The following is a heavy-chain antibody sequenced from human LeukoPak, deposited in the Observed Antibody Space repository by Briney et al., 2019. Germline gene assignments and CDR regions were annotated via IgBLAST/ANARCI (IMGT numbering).Heavy chain of an antibody. CDR3: AKDGRPGGQTVVTPFGDY. V-gene: IGHV3-43*02. D-gene: IGHD4-23*01. Sequence: GGSLRLSCAVSGFTVSSHYMSWVRQAPGKGLEWVSLISGDGGSTYYADSVKGRFTVSRDNSKNSLFLQMNSLRTEDTALYYCAKDGRPGGQTVVTPFGDYWGQGTLVTVSS. CDR1: GFTVSSHY. J-gene: IGHJ4*02. CDR2: ISGDGGST.